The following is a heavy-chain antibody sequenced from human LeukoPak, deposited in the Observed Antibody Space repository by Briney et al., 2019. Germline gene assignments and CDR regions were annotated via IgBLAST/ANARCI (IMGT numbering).Heavy chain of an antibody. Sequence: ASVKVSCKASGYTFTGYAISWVRQAPGQGLEWMGWVSAYNGNTKYAQNFQGRVTMTTDTSTSTAYMELRSLRSDDTAVYYCARVDLYYDSSGYSQAANNYWGQGTLVTVSS. D-gene: IGHD3-22*01. V-gene: IGHV1-18*01. J-gene: IGHJ4*02. CDR1: GYTFTGYA. CDR2: VSAYNGNT. CDR3: ARVDLYYDSSGYSQAANNY.